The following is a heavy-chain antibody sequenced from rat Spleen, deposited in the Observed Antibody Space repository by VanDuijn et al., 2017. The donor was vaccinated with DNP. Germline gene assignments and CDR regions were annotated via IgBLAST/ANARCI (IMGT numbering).Heavy chain of an antibody. CDR2: ISYSGGT. Sequence: EVQLQESGPGLVKPSQSLSLTCSVTGYSITSNYWGWIRKFPGNKMEWMGYISYSGGTRYNPSLKSRISITRDTSENQFFLHLNSVTTEDTATYYCARWNYGYWYFDFWGPGTMVTVSS. V-gene: IGHV3-1*01. D-gene: IGHD1-3*01. CDR1: GYSITSNY. J-gene: IGHJ1*01. CDR3: ARWNYGYWYFDF.